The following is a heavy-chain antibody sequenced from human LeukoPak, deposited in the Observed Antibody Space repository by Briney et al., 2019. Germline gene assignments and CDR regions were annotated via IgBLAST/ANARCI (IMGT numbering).Heavy chain of an antibody. CDR2: IASDGSST. Sequence: GGSLRLSCAASGFTFSSYWMNWVRQAPGKGLVWVSRIASDGSSTTYADSVKGRFSISRDNAKNTLYLQMNSLRVEDTAVYYCARGGVYYYDSSGFQDAFDIWGQGTMVTVSS. CDR1: GFTFSSYW. V-gene: IGHV3-74*01. D-gene: IGHD3-22*01. J-gene: IGHJ3*02. CDR3: ARGGVYYYDSSGFQDAFDI.